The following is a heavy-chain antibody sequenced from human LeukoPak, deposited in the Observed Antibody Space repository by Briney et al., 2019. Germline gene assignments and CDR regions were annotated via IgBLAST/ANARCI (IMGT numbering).Heavy chain of an antibody. Sequence: GRSLRLSCAPSGFTFSSYSMNWVRQAPGKGLECVSYISSSSSPIYYADSLKCRFTISRDTAKNSLYLHMNSLRAEHTAVYYFARAMGDCNYVPQFDYWGQGALVTVSS. J-gene: IGHJ4*02. D-gene: IGHD2-21*02. CDR1: GFTFSSYS. CDR2: ISSSSSPI. CDR3: ARAMGDCNYVPQFDY. V-gene: IGHV3-48*01.